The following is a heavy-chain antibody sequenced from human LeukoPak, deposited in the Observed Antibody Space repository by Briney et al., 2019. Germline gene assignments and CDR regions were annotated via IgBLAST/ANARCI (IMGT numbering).Heavy chain of an antibody. J-gene: IGHJ4*02. CDR3: ARHGPEGGATHFDY. V-gene: IGHV4-59*08. Sequence: SETLSLTCTVSGGSISSYYWSWIRQPPGKGLEWIGYINYSGSTKYNPSLQSRVTILVDTSKNQFSLKLSSVTAADTAVYYCARHGPEGGATHFDYWGQGTLVTVSS. D-gene: IGHD1-26*01. CDR2: INYSGST. CDR1: GGSISSYY.